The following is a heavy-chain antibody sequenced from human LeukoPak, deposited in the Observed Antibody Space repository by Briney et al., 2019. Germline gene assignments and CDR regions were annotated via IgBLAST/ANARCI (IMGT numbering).Heavy chain of an antibody. D-gene: IGHD3-22*01. V-gene: IGHV3-64*01. CDR3: ARDTPDYYDSSGYYYFGGMDV. CDR2: ISSNGGST. Sequence: GGSLRLSCAASGFTFSSYAMHWVRQAPGKGREYVSAISSNGGSTYYANSEKGRFTISRDNSKNTLYLQMGSLRAEDMAVYYCARDTPDYYDSSGYYYFGGMDVWGQGTTVTVSS. CDR1: GFTFSSYA. J-gene: IGHJ6*02.